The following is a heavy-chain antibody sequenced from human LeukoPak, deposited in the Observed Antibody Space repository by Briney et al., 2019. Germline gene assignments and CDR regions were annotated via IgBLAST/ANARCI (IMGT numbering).Heavy chain of an antibody. Sequence: SETLSLTCVVSGGFITTRPYSWSWVRQPPGKGLEWIGFISQSGSTYYNPSLKSRVTISVDKSKNHFSLNLTSVTAADTAVYYCARVVGTAGLFDYWGQGALVTVSS. CDR1: GGFITTRPYS. J-gene: IGHJ4*02. V-gene: IGHV4-30-2*01. D-gene: IGHD6-13*01. CDR3: ARVVGTAGLFDY. CDR2: ISQSGST.